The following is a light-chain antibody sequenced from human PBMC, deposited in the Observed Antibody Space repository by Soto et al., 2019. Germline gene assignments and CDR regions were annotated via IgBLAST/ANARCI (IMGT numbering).Light chain of an antibody. Sequence: QSVLTQPASVSGSPGQSITISCTGTSSDAGGYNYVSWYQQHPGKAPKLMIYDVTNRPSGVSNRFSGSKSGNTASLTISGLQAEDEAAYYCNSYTSSRTYVFGVGTKVTVL. CDR1: SSDAGGYNY. J-gene: IGLJ1*01. CDR3: NSYTSSRTYV. V-gene: IGLV2-14*01. CDR2: DVT.